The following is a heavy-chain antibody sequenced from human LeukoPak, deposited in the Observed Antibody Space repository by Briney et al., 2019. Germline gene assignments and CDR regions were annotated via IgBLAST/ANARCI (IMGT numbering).Heavy chain of an antibody. CDR3: ARDFRIRSY. V-gene: IGHV3-53*01. CDR1: GFTVSSYS. D-gene: IGHD3-16*01. CDR2: IHNDGST. J-gene: IGHJ4*02. Sequence: GGSLRLSCAASGFTVSSYSMNWVRQAPGKGLEWVSFIHNDGSTYYADSVKGRFTVSRDNSKNTLYLQMNSLRAEDTAVYYCARDFRIRSYWGQGTLVTVSS.